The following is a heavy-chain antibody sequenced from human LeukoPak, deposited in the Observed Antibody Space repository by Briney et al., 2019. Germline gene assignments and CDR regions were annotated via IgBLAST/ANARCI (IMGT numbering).Heavy chain of an antibody. D-gene: IGHD2-2*01. CDR3: AVRIPAATTLDY. J-gene: IGHJ4*02. CDR1: GYTLTSYG. V-gene: IGHV1-18*01. CDR2: ISAYNGNT. Sequence: ASVKVSCKASGYTLTSYGISWVRQAPGQGLEWMGWISAYNGNTNYAQKLQGRVTMTTDTSTSTAYMELRSLRSDDTAVYYCAVRIPAATTLDYWGQGTLVTVSS.